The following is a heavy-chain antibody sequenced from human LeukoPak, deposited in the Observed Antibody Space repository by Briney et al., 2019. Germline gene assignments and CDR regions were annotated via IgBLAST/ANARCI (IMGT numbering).Heavy chain of an antibody. CDR2: IYTSGST. CDR3: ARDRRYYYGSGSYRTWFDP. Sequence: PSETLSLTCTVSGGSISSYYWSWIRRPAGKGLEWIGRIYTSGSTNYNPSLKSRVTMSVDTSKNQFSLKLSSVTAADTAVYYCARDRRYYYGSGSYRTWFDPWGQGTLVTVSS. CDR1: GGSISSYY. J-gene: IGHJ5*02. D-gene: IGHD3-10*01. V-gene: IGHV4-4*07.